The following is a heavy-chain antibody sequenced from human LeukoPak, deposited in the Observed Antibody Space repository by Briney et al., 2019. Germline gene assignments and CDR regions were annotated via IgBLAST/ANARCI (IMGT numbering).Heavy chain of an antibody. CDR1: GFTFSSYW. J-gene: IGHJ4*02. D-gene: IGHD2-15*01. V-gene: IGHV3-74*01. Sequence: PGGSLRLSCAASGFTFSSYWVHWVRQAPGKGLVWVSRINSDGSSTSYADSVKGRFTISRDNAKNTLYLQMNSLRAEDTAVYYCARVPYCSGGSCYQSLFDYWGQGTLVTVSS. CDR3: ARVPYCSGGSCYQSLFDY. CDR2: INSDGSST.